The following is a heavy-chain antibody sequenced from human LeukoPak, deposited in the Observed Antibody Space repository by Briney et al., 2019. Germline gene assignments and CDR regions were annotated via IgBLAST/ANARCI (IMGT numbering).Heavy chain of an antibody. J-gene: IGHJ1*01. CDR1: GFTFSSYW. CDR3: ARTPDSSGWYMDS. CDR2: IKQDGSEK. Sequence: GGSLRLSCGASGFTFSSYWMNWVRRAPGKGLEWVANIKQDGSEKYYVDSVRGRFTISRDNAKNSLYLQMNSLRGEDTAVYYSARTPDSSGWYMDSWGQGTLVTVSS. D-gene: IGHD6-19*01. V-gene: IGHV3-7*01.